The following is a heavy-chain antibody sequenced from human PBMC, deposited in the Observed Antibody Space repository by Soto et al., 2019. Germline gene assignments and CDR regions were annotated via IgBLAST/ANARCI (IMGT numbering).Heavy chain of an antibody. CDR2: ISGIGGST. D-gene: IGHD6-13*01. CDR3: ARGSSGYISSWYYFDY. V-gene: IGHV3-23*01. CDR1: GFTFTDYA. Sequence: SLRLSCAASGFTFTDYALSWVRQAPGKGLEWVATISGIGGSTYLVDSVKGRLSISRDNSKNTVSLLMNSLRAEDTAVYFCARGSSGYISSWYYFDYWGRGTLVTVS. J-gene: IGHJ4*02.